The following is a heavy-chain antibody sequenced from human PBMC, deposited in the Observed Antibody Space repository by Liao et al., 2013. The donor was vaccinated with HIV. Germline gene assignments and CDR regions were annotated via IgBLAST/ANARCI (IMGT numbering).Heavy chain of an antibody. CDR2: LFSSGST. D-gene: IGHD6-13*01. V-gene: IGHV4-4*07. CDR1: GGSLSGYY. Sequence: QVQLQESGPGLVRPSETLSLTCTVSGGSLSGYYWSWIRQPAGKGLEWIGRLFSSGSTNYNPSLKRRVTMSVDTSKNQFSLKLTSVTAADTAVYYCARGRDSSNWYPNYWGQGALVTVSS. CDR3: ARGRDSSNWYPNY. J-gene: IGHJ4*02.